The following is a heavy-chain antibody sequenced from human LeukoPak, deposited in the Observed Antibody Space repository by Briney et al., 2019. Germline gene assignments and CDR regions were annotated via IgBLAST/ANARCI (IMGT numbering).Heavy chain of an antibody. CDR3: AGGNSMDV. CDR2: INKDGGGI. V-gene: IGHV3-7*03. CDR1: GFPFSNSW. J-gene: IGHJ6*04. D-gene: IGHD1/OR15-1a*01. Sequence: PGGSLRLSCAVSGFPFSNSWMYWVRQAPGKELEGVANINKDGGGISYVDYVKGRFIISRDNARNSLYLQMNSLRVEDTAVYFCAGGNSMDVWGKGTAVTVSS.